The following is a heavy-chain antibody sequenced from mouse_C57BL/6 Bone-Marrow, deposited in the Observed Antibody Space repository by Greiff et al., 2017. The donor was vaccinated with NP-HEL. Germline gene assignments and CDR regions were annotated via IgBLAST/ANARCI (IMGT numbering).Heavy chain of an antibody. D-gene: IGHD3-2*01. Sequence: QVQLQQPGAELVRPGSSVKLSCKASGYTFTSYWMHWVKQRPIQGLEWIGNIDPSDSETHYNQKFKDKATLTVDKSSSTAYMQLSSLTSEDSAVYYCARGGETARTGFAYWGQGTLVTVSA. CDR3: ARGGETARTGFAY. V-gene: IGHV1-52*01. CDR2: IDPSDSET. CDR1: GYTFTSYW. J-gene: IGHJ3*01.